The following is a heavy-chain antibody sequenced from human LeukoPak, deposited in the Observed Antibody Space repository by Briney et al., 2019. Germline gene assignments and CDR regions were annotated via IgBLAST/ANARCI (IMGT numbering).Heavy chain of an antibody. J-gene: IGHJ4*02. CDR2: ISGSRSYT. CDR1: GFTFSSYA. Sequence: GGSLRLSCAASGFTFSSYAMSWVRQAPGKGLEWVSAISGSRSYTYYADSVKGRFTISRDNAKNTLYLQMNSLRAEDTAVYYCVRDWGYDSSGYWQKYFDTWGQGTLVTVSS. V-gene: IGHV3-23*01. D-gene: IGHD3-22*01. CDR3: VRDWGYDSSGYWQKYFDT.